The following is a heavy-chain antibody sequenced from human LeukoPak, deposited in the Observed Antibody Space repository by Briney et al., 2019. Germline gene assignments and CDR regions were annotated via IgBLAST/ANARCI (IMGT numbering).Heavy chain of an antibody. V-gene: IGHV4-30-2*01. Sequence: SETLSLTWTVSGGSISSGGYYWSWIRQPPGKGLEWIGYIYHSGSTYYNPSLKSRVTISVDRSKNQFSLKLSSVTAADTAVYYCARDRGRYSSSWDFDYWGQGTLVTVSS. CDR2: IYHSGST. CDR1: GGSISSGGYY. CDR3: ARDRGRYSSSWDFDY. J-gene: IGHJ4*02. D-gene: IGHD6-6*01.